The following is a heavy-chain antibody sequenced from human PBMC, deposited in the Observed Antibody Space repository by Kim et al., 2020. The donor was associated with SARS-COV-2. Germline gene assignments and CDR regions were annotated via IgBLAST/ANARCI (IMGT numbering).Heavy chain of an antibody. CDR1: GFTFSDYY. Sequence: GGSLRLSCAASGFTFSDYYMSWIRQAPGKGLEWVSYISSSSYTNYADSVKGRFTISRDNAKNSLYLQMNSLRAEETAVYYWARVGYDYVWGSYRDYYYYYGMDVWGQGTTVTVSS. J-gene: IGHJ6*02. D-gene: IGHD3-16*02. CDR3: ARVGYDYVWGSYRDYYYYYGMDV. CDR2: ISSSSYT. V-gene: IGHV3-11*05.